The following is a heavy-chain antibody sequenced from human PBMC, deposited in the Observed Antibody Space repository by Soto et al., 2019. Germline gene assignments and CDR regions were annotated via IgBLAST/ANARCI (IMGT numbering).Heavy chain of an antibody. J-gene: IGHJ6*02. V-gene: IGHV3-30-3*01. CDR2: ISYDGSNK. CDR3: ARDNHCSGGSCYSSYYYYGMDV. CDR1: GFTFGSDS. Sequence: GGSLRLSCAASGFTFGSDSIHGVRQAPGKGLEWVAVISYDGSNKYYADSVKGRFTISRDNSKNTLYLQMNSLRAEDTAVYYCARDNHCSGGSCYSSYYYYGMDVWGQGTTVTVSS. D-gene: IGHD2-15*01.